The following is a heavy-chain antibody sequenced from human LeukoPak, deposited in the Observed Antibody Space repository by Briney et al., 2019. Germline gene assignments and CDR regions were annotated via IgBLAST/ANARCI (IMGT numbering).Heavy chain of an antibody. J-gene: IGHJ4*02. CDR3: ARDGMSGYDGFDY. D-gene: IGHD5-12*01. Sequence: GGSLRLSCAASGFTFSSYSMNWVRQAPGKGLEWVSSISSSSSYIYYADSVKGRFTISRDNAKNSLYLQMNSLSAEDTAVYYCARDGMSGYDGFDYWGQGTLVTVSS. CDR2: ISSSSSYI. CDR1: GFTFSSYS. V-gene: IGHV3-21*01.